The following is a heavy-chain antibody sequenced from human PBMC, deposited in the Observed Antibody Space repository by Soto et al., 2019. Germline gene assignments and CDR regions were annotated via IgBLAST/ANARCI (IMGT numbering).Heavy chain of an antibody. CDR1: DYIFLAYG. V-gene: IGHV1-18*01. D-gene: IGHD2-15*01. CDR2: ISPRFGRT. Sequence: QVQLVQSGPEVKKAGASVKVSCTAPTDYIFLAYGFDWVRQAPGQGLEWMGWISPRFGRTNYARTLQDRFTMTTDVSTNSVSMELRDLRSDDTAVYYCARDDCNGGSCDGGHYLDLWGRGTPISVSS. CDR3: ARDDCNGGSCDGGHYLDL. J-gene: IGHJ2*01.